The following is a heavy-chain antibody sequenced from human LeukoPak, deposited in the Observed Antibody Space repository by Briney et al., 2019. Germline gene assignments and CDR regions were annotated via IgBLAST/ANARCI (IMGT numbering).Heavy chain of an antibody. Sequence: GGSLRLSCAASGFTFSSYAMSWVRQAPGKGLEWVSGISGSGGGTYYADSEKGRFTISRDNSKNTLYLQMNGLRAEDTAVYYCANGDAFDMWGQGTMVTVSS. V-gene: IGHV3-23*01. CDR2: ISGSGGGT. J-gene: IGHJ3*02. CDR3: ANGDAFDM. CDR1: GFTFSSYA.